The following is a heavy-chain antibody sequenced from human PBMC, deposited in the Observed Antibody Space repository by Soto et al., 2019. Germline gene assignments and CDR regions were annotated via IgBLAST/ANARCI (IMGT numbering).Heavy chain of an antibody. CDR1: ASTFSNYI. Sequence: QLQLVESGGGVVQPGRSLRLSCAASASTFSNYIMHWVRQAPGKGLEWVAFISYDGSNSNYADFVEGRFTISRHNPKNMLYLQLSSLRHDDTAVYYCAGGDNYYALGVWGQGTTVTVSS. V-gene: IGHV3-30*04. CDR3: AGGDNYYALGV. CDR2: ISYDGSNS. J-gene: IGHJ6*02. D-gene: IGHD2-15*01.